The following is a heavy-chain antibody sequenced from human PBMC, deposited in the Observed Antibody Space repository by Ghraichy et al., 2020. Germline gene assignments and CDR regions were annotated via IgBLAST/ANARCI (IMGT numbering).Heavy chain of an antibody. V-gene: IGHV3-21*01. CDR2: ISSSSSYI. Sequence: LSLTCAASRFTFSSYSMNWVRQAPGKGLEWVSSISSSSSYIYYADSVQGRFTISRDNAKNSLYLQMNSLRAEDTAVYYCARDRGLERRHDWFDPWGQGTLVTVSS. CDR3: ARDRGLERRHDWFDP. CDR1: RFTFSSYS. D-gene: IGHD1-1*01. J-gene: IGHJ5*02.